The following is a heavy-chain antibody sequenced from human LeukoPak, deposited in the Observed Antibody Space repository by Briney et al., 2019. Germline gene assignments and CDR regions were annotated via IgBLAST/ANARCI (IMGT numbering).Heavy chain of an antibody. CDR2: ISCSGSTI. Sequence: PGGSLRLSCAASGFTFSDYYMSWIRQAPGKGLEWVSYISCSGSTIYYADSVKGRFTISRDNAKNSLYLQMNSLRAEDTAVYYCARDSIPVSGSFDYWGQGTLVTVSS. V-gene: IGHV3-11*04. D-gene: IGHD6-25*01. CDR3: ARDSIPVSGSFDY. J-gene: IGHJ4*02. CDR1: GFTFSDYY.